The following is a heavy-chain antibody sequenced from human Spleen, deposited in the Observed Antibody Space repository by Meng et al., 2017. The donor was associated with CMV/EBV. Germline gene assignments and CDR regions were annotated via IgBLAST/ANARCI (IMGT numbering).Heavy chain of an antibody. CDR3: ARVLWDCSSTSCFDY. CDR2: INHSGST. V-gene: IGHV4-39*07. CDR1: GGSITSISDY. D-gene: IGHD2-2*01. J-gene: IGHJ4*02. Sequence: SETLSLTCTVSGGSITSISDYWGWIRQSPGKGLEWIGEINHSGSTNYNPSLKSRVTISVDTSKNQFSLKLSSVTAADTAVYYCARVLWDCSSTSCFDYWGQGTLVTVSS.